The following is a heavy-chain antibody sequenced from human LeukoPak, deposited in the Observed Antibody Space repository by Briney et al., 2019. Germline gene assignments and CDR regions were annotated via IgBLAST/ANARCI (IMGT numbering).Heavy chain of an antibody. CDR3: ARLYYYDSSGYSAGFDY. D-gene: IGHD3-22*01. CDR2: IYPGDSDT. V-gene: IGHV5-51*01. J-gene: IGHJ4*02. Sequence: GESLKISCKGSGYSFTSYWIGWVRQMPGKGLECMGIIYPGDSDTRYSPSFQGQVTISADKSISTAYLQWSSLKASDTAMYYCARLYYYDSSGYSAGFDYWGQGTLVTVSS. CDR1: GYSFTSYW.